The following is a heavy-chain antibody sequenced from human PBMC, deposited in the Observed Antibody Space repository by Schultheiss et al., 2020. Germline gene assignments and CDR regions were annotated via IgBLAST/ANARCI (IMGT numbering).Heavy chain of an antibody. J-gene: IGHJ4*02. CDR2: ISWNSGSI. Sequence: GGSLRLSCAASGFTFSSYSMNWVRQAPGKGLEWVSGISWNSGSIGYADSVKGRFTISRDNSMNTLYLQMNSLRAEDTAVYYCAKVHSSGWSNFDYWGQGTLVNVSS. D-gene: IGHD6-19*01. V-gene: IGHV3-NL1*01. CDR1: GFTFSSYS. CDR3: AKVHSSGWSNFDY.